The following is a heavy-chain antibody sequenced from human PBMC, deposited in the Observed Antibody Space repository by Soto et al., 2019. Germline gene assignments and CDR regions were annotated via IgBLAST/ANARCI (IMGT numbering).Heavy chain of an antibody. CDR3: AKDVSVTTGAYYYYGMDV. D-gene: IGHD4-4*01. J-gene: IGHJ6*02. Sequence: GGSLRLSCAASGFTFSSYATSWVRQAPGKGLEWVSAISGSGGSTYYADSVKGRFTISRDNSKNTLYLQMNSLRAEDTAVYYCAKDVSVTTGAYYYYGMDVWGQGTTVTVSS. CDR1: GFTFSSYA. CDR2: ISGSGGST. V-gene: IGHV3-23*01.